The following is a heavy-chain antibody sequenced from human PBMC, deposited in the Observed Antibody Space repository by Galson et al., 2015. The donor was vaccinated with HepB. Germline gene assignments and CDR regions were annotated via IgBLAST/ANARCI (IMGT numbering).Heavy chain of an antibody. D-gene: IGHD3-22*01. V-gene: IGHV3-11*05. CDR1: GFTFSDYY. Sequence: SLRLSCAASGFTFSDYYMSWIRQAPGKGLECISYISSSSTYTNYADSVKGRFTISRDNAKNSLYLQMNSLRAEDTAVYYCARGSYCDSSGYYPWDVWGQGTTVTVSS. CDR2: ISSSSTYT. J-gene: IGHJ6*02. CDR3: ARGSYCDSSGYYPWDV.